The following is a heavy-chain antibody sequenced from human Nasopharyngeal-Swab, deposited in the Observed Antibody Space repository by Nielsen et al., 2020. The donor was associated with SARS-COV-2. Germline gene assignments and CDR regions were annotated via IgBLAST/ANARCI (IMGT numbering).Heavy chain of an antibody. V-gene: IGHV3-7*01. CDR3: ARGEHVDIVAHYMDV. Sequence: GESLKISCAASGFTFSSYWMSWVRQAPGKGLEWVANIKQDGSEKYYVDSVKGRFTISRDNAKNSLYLQMNSLRAEDTAVYYCARGEHVDIVAHYMDVWGKGTTVTVSS. CDR1: GFTFSSYW. D-gene: IGHD5-12*01. J-gene: IGHJ6*03. CDR2: IKQDGSEK.